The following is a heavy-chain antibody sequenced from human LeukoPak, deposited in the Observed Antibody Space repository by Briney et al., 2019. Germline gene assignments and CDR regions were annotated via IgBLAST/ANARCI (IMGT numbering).Heavy chain of an antibody. CDR3: AGFRWGYGLDV. J-gene: IGHJ6*02. CDR2: IKSDGSEK. D-gene: IGHD3-16*01. V-gene: IGHV3-7*01. CDR1: GFTFSSYW. Sequence: GGSLRLSCAASGFTFSSYWMSWVRQAPGEGLEWVANIKSDGSEKNYVDSVKGRFTISRDNAKNSLYLQMNSLRAEDTAVFYCAGFRWGYGLDVWGQGTTVTVSS.